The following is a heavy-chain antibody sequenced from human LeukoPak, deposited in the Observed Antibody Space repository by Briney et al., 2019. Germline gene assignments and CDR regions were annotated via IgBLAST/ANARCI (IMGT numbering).Heavy chain of an antibody. V-gene: IGHV3-30*18. D-gene: IGHD6-19*01. CDR1: GFTFSSYG. Sequence: GGSLRLSCAASGFTFSSYGMHWVRQAPGKGLEWVAVISYDGSSKYYADSVKGRFTISRDNSKNTLYLQMSSLRAEDTAVYYCAKGKSIAVAGTAEIDYWGQGTLVTVSS. CDR3: AKGKSIAVAGTAEIDY. J-gene: IGHJ4*02. CDR2: ISYDGSSK.